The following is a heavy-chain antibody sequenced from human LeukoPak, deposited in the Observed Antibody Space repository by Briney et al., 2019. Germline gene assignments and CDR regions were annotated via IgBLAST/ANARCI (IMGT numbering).Heavy chain of an antibody. D-gene: IGHD2-2*01. Sequence: GASVKVSCKASGYTFTSYGISWVRPAPGQGLEWMGWISAYNGNTNYAQKLQGRVTMTTDTSTSTAYMELRSLRSDDTAVYYCARSIVVVPAAPYGMDVWGQGTTVTVSS. V-gene: IGHV1-18*01. CDR1: GYTFTSYG. CDR3: ARSIVVVPAAPYGMDV. J-gene: IGHJ6*02. CDR2: ISAYNGNT.